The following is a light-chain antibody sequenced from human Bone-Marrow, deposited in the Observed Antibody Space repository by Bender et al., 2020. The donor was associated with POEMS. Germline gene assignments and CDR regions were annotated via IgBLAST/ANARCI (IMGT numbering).Light chain of an antibody. J-gene: IGLJ3*02. Sequence: QSVLTQPPSVSGAPGQRVTISCTGSSSNTGSGYDINWYQHLPGTAPKLLIYGYNNRPSGIPDRFSGSKSGTSATLGITGLQTGDEADYYCGTWDSSLSVWLFGGGTKVTVL. V-gene: IGLV1-40*01. CDR3: GTWDSSLSVWL. CDR2: GYN. CDR1: SSNTGSGYD.